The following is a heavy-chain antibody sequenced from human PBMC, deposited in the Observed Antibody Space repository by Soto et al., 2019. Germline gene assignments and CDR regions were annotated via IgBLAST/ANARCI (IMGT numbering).Heavy chain of an antibody. J-gene: IGHJ6*03. CDR3: ARGFYTDYYYYYMDV. CDR1: GCTFTSYD. Sequence: ASVKVSCKASGCTFTSYDINWVRQATGQGLEWMGWMNPNSGNTGYAQKFQGRVTMTRNTSISTAYMELSSLRSEDTAVYYCARGFYTDYYYYYMDVWGKGTTVTVSS. V-gene: IGHV1-8*01. CDR2: MNPNSGNT. D-gene: IGHD4-4*01.